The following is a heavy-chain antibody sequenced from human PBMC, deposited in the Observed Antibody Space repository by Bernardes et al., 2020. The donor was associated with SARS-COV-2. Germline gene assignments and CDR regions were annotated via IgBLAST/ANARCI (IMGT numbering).Heavy chain of an antibody. CDR3: ARVPMIVVAQVHAYFDY. CDR2: ISAYNGNT. J-gene: IGHJ4*02. V-gene: IGHV1-18*01. D-gene: IGHD3-22*01. CDR1: GYTFTSYG. Sequence: ASVKVSCKASGYTFTSYGISWVRQAPGQGLEWMGWISAYNGNTNYAQKLQGRVTMTTDTSTSTAYMELRSLRSDDTAVYYCARVPMIVVAQVHAYFDYWGQGTLVTVYS.